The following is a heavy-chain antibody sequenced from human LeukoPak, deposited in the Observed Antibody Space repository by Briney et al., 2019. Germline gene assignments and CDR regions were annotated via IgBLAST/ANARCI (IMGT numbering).Heavy chain of an antibody. CDR2: ITTGGGTT. Sequence: GGSLRLSCVASGFTFSNSEMNWVRQAPGKGLEWVSYITTGGGTTYYADSVKGRFTISRDNAKNSLYLQMNSLRAEDTAVYYCARNSGSPTYYFDYWGQGTLVTVSS. CDR1: GFTFSNSE. D-gene: IGHD1-26*01. V-gene: IGHV3-48*03. CDR3: ARNSGSPTYYFDY. J-gene: IGHJ4*02.